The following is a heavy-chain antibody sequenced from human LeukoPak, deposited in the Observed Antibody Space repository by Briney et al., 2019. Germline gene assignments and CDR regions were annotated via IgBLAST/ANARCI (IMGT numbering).Heavy chain of an antibody. CDR3: AGTYYYDSSGYKVYYYYGMDV. V-gene: IGHV4-59*01. D-gene: IGHD3-22*01. J-gene: IGHJ6*02. CDR1: GGSISSYY. CDR2: IYYSGST. Sequence: KSSETLSLTCTVSGGSISSYYWSWIRQPPGKGLEWIGYIYYSGSTNYNPSLKSRVTISVDTSKNQFSLKLSSVTAADTAVYYCAGTYYYDSSGYKVYYYYGMDVRAKGPRSPSP.